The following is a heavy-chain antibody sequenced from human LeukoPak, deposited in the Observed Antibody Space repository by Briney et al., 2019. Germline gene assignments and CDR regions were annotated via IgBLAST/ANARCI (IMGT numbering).Heavy chain of an antibody. CDR2: ISYDGSNK. Sequence: PGGFLRLSCAASGFTFSSYAMHWVRQAPGKGLEWVAVISYDGSNKYYADSVKGRFTISRDNSKNTLYLQMNSLRADDTAVYYCARDWGNDAPMDAWGQGTAVTVSS. CDR3: ARDWGNDAPMDA. CDR1: GFTFSSYA. J-gene: IGHJ6*02. D-gene: IGHD1-1*01. V-gene: IGHV3-30-3*01.